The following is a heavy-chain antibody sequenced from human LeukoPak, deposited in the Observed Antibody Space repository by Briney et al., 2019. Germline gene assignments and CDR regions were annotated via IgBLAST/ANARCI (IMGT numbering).Heavy chain of an antibody. CDR3: ARELASKSYQLLYHWDSRALSRFDY. CDR1: GFTFSSYS. D-gene: IGHD2-2*02. Sequence: PGGSLRLSCAASGFTFSSYSMNWVRQAPGKGLEWVSSISSSSSYIYYADSVKGRFTISRDNAKNSLYLQMNSLRAEDTAVYYCARELASKSYQLLYHWDSRALSRFDYWGQGTLVTVSS. V-gene: IGHV3-21*01. J-gene: IGHJ4*02. CDR2: ISSSSSYI.